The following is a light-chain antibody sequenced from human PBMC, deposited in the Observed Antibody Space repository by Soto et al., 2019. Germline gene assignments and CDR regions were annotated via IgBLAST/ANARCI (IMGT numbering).Light chain of an antibody. V-gene: IGKV3-20*01. CDR2: RAS. CDR1: RSVSSNY. Sequence: IVLTQSPGTLSLSPGETAILSCSASRSVSSNYLAWYQQRPGQAPRLLINRASNRATGIPDRFTGSGSGTDFTLTINRLEPADFAVYYCQHYGSSPRTFGQGNKVE. CDR3: QHYGSSPRT. J-gene: IGKJ1*01.